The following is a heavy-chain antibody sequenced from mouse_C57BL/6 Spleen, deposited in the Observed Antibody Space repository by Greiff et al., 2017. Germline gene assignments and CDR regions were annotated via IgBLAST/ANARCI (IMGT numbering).Heavy chain of an antibody. CDR3: ARRGDDYDGPHFDY. Sequence: QVQLKESGAELVRPGTSVKVSCKASGYAFTNYLIEWVKQRPGQGLEWIGVINPGSGGTNYNEKFKGKATLTADKSSSTAYMQLSSLTSEDSAVYFCARRGDDYDGPHFDYWGQGTTLTVSS. J-gene: IGHJ2*01. D-gene: IGHD2-4*01. V-gene: IGHV1-54*01. CDR2: INPGSGGT. CDR1: GYAFTNYL.